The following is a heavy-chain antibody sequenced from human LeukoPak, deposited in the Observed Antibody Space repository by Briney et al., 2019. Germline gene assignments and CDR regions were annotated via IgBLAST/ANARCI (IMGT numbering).Heavy chain of an antibody. V-gene: IGHV3-30*18. CDR1: GFTVSSNY. CDR3: AKVSSYYYYYMDV. J-gene: IGHJ6*03. Sequence: GGSLRLSCAASGFTVSSNYMSWVRQAPGKGLEWVAVISSDGSNKYTADSVKGRFTISRDNSKNTLYLPMNSLRAEDTAVYYCAKVSSYYYYYMDVWGKGTAVTVSS. CDR2: ISSDGSNK.